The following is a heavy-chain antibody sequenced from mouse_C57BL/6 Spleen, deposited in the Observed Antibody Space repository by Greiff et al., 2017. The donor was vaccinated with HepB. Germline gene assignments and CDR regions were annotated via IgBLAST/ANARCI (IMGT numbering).Heavy chain of an antibody. CDR1: GFTFSSYA. Sequence: EVKLMESGEGLVKPGGSLKLSCAASGFTFSSYAMSWVRQTPEKRLEWVAYISSGGDYIYYADTVKGRFTISRDNARNTLYRQMSSLKSEDTAMYYCTRGGGDYHWYFDVWGTGTTVTVSS. CDR2: ISSGGDYI. D-gene: IGHD2-13*01. V-gene: IGHV5-9-1*02. CDR3: TRGGGDYHWYFDV. J-gene: IGHJ1*03.